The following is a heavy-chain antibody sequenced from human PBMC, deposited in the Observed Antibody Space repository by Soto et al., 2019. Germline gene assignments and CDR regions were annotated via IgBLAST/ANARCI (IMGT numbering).Heavy chain of an antibody. J-gene: IGHJ6*02. CDR2: INHSGST. Sequence: SETLSLTCAVYGGPFSGYYWSWIRQPPGKGLEWIGEINHSGSTNYNPSLKSRVTISVDTSKNQFSLKLSSVTAADTAVYYCARRGYDFWSGYKPGYYYGMDVWGQGTTVTVSS. D-gene: IGHD3-3*01. CDR3: ARRGYDFWSGYKPGYYYGMDV. CDR1: GGPFSGYY. V-gene: IGHV4-34*01.